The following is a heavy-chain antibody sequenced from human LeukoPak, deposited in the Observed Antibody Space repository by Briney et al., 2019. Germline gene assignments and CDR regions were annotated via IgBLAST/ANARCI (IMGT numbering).Heavy chain of an antibody. Sequence: ASVKVSCKASGYTFTSYDINWVRQATGQGLEWMGWMNPISGYTGFAQKFQGRVTMTGNTAISTAYMELSSLRSEDAAVYYCARGNRLYTSSWFALAFDIWGQGTMVTVSS. V-gene: IGHV1-8*01. CDR2: MNPISGYT. CDR3: ARGNRLYTSSWFALAFDI. D-gene: IGHD6-13*01. J-gene: IGHJ3*02. CDR1: GYTFTSYD.